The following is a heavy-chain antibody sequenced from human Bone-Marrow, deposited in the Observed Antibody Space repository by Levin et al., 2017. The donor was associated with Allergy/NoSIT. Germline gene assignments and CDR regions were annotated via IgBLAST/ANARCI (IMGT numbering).Heavy chain of an antibody. V-gene: IGHV3-30*04. Sequence: GGSLRLSCAASGFTFSSYAMHWVRQAPGKGLEWVAVISYDGSNKYYADSVKGRFTISRDNSKNTLYLQMNSLRAEDTAVYYCARVDTATEQQYYYYYYGMDVWGQGTTVTVSS. J-gene: IGHJ6*02. CDR2: ISYDGSNK. CDR1: GFTFSSYA. D-gene: IGHD5-18*01. CDR3: ARVDTATEQQYYYYYYGMDV.